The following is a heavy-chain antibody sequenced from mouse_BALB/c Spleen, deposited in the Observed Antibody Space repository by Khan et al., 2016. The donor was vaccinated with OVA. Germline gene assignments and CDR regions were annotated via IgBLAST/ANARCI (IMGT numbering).Heavy chain of an antibody. Sequence: EVKLEVSGPGLLKPSQSLSLTCTVTGYSITSDYAWNWLRQFPGNQLEWIAYIGYSGSTTYTPSLRSRIFITRDTSKNPFFLQLNSVTTEDTATYYCAVGRLFLRYPDYLDYWGQGTTLTVSA. J-gene: IGHJ2*01. CDR3: AVGRLFLRYPDYLDY. V-gene: IGHV3-2*02. D-gene: IGHD1-1*01. CDR2: IGYSGST. CDR1: GYSITSDYA.